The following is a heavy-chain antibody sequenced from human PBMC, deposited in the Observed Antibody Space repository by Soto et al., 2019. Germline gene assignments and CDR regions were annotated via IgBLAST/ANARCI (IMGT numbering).Heavy chain of an antibody. Sequence: SQTLSLTCAISGDSVSSNSAAWNWIRQSPSRGLEWLGRTYYRSKWYNDYAVSVKSRITINPDTSKNQFSLQLNSVTPEDTAVHYCARDLGYSSSLYYYYGMDVWGQGTTVTVSS. D-gene: IGHD6-6*01. V-gene: IGHV6-1*01. J-gene: IGHJ6*02. CDR3: ARDLGYSSSLYYYYGMDV. CDR1: GDSVSSNSAA. CDR2: TYYRSKWYN.